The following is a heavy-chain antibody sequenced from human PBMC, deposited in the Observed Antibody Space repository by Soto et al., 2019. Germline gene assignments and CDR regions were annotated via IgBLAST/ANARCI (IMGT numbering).Heavy chain of an antibody. J-gene: IGHJ4*02. CDR2: IYYSGST. CDR1: GGSISSYY. CDR3: ARGGKQLPFDY. V-gene: IGHV4-59*01. Sequence: PEETLSLTCTVSGGSISSYYWSWIRQPPGKGLEWIGYIYYSGSTNYNPSLKSRVTISVDTSKNQFSLKLSSVTAADTAVYYWARGGKQLPFDYGGQGTLVTVSP. D-gene: IGHD6-6*01.